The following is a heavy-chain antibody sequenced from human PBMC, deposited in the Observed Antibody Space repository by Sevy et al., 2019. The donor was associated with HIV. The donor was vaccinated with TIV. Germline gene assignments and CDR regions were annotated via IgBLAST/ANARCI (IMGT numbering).Heavy chain of an antibody. CDR3: AREWPGAVAALHFDY. J-gene: IGHJ4*02. CDR2: IYTSGST. V-gene: IGHV4-4*07. CDR1: GGSITSLY. D-gene: IGHD6-19*01. Sequence: ETLSLTCTVSGGSITSLYWNWIRQPAGKGLEWIGRIYTSGSTNYNPSLKSRVTISVDTSKNQFSLKLSSVTAADTAVYYCAREWPGAVAALHFDYWGQGTLVTVSS.